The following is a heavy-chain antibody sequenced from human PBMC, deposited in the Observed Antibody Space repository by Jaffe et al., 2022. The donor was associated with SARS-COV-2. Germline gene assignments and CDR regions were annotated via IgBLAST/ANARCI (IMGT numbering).Heavy chain of an antibody. CDR1: GFIFRSYA. J-gene: IGHJ4*02. CDR2: ISGDGYKT. Sequence: EVNLLESGGGLVQPGGSLRLTCAGSGFIFRSYAMSWVRQAPGKGLEWVSDISGDGYKTYTADSVRGRFTISRDNSKNTLSFQMNNLRAEDTAVYYCARKPGSRGDPAFFDSWGQGTVVIVSS. CDR3: ARKPGSRGDPAFFDS. V-gene: IGHV3-23*01. D-gene: IGHD1-26*01.